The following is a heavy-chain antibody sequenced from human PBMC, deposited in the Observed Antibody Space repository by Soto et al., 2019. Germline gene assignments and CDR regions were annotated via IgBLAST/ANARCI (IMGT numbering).Heavy chain of an antibody. CDR1: GGSISSSSYY. V-gene: IGHV4-39*01. D-gene: IGHD2-15*01. J-gene: IGHJ4*02. CDR2: IYYSGST. Sequence: QLQLQESGPGLVKPSETLSLTCTVSGGSISSSSYYWGWIRQPPGKGLEWIGSIYYSGSTYSNPSLKSRVTISVNTSKNQFSLKLSSVTAADTAVYYCATVIVPLAAARIDDWGQGTLVTVSS. CDR3: ATVIVPLAAARIDD.